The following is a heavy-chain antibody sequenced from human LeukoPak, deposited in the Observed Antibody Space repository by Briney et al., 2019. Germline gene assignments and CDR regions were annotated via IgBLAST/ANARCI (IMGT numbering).Heavy chain of an antibody. CDR3: VRDRVVTGY. D-gene: IGHD4-23*01. V-gene: IGHV3-74*01. Sequence: PGGSLRLSCAASGFTFSDYWMHWVRQAPGAGLVWVSRISSDGSSTTYADSVKGRFTISRDNAKNTLYLQMNSLRSEDPAVYYCVRDRVVTGYWGQGTLVTVSS. CDR2: ISSDGSST. CDR1: GFTFSDYW. J-gene: IGHJ4*02.